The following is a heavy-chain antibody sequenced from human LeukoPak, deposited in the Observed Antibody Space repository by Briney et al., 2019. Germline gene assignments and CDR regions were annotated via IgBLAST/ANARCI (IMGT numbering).Heavy chain of an antibody. CDR3: ARLGSGWADAFDI. Sequence: GGSLRLSCAASGFTFSSYWMSWVRQAPGKGLEWVANIKQDGSEKYYVDSVKGRFTISRDNAKNSLYLQMSSLRAEDTAVYYCARLGSGWADAFDIWGQGTMVTVSS. D-gene: IGHD6-19*01. V-gene: IGHV3-7*01. J-gene: IGHJ3*02. CDR2: IKQDGSEK. CDR1: GFTFSSYW.